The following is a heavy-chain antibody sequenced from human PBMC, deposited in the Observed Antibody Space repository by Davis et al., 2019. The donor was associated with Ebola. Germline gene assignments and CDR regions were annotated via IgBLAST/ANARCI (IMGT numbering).Heavy chain of an antibody. CDR2: ISYSGSS. CDR3: ARHRGDVVFGPYDY. Sequence: MPSETLSLTCTVSGDSISSSYWSWFRQPPGKGLEWVGYISYSGSSNHNPSLKSRVTMSVDTSKKQVSLKVRSVTAADTAVYYCARHRGDVVFGPYDYWGQGTLVTVSS. J-gene: IGHJ4*02. CDR1: GDSISSSY. D-gene: IGHD3-16*01. V-gene: IGHV4-59*08.